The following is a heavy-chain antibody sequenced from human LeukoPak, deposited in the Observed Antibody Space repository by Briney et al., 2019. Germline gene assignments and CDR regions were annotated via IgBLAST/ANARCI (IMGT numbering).Heavy chain of an antibody. D-gene: IGHD6-19*01. V-gene: IGHV1-2*06. CDR1: GYTFAGYY. Sequence: ASVKVSCKASGYTFAGYYMHWVRQAPGQGLEWMGRINPNSGGTNYAQKFQGRVTMTRDTSISTAYMELSRLRSDDTAVYYCARGEQLRANWVDYWGQGTLVTVSS. CDR2: INPNSGGT. CDR3: ARGEQLRANWVDY. J-gene: IGHJ4*02.